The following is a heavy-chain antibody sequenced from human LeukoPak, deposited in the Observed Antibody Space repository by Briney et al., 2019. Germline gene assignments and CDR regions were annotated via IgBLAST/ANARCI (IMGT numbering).Heavy chain of an antibody. Sequence: SVKVSCKASGGTFSSYAISWVRQAPGEGLEWMGGIIPIFGTANYAQKFQGRVTITADESTSTAYMELSSLRSEDTAVYYCARDPQMGYCSGGSCRDHYYYYGMDVWGQGNTVTVSS. CDR1: GGTFSSYA. V-gene: IGHV1-69*13. J-gene: IGHJ6*02. CDR3: ARDPQMGYCSGGSCRDHYYYYGMDV. CDR2: IIPIFGTA. D-gene: IGHD2-15*01.